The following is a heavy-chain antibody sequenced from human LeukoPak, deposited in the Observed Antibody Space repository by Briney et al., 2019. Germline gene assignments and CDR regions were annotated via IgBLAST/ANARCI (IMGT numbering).Heavy chain of an antibody. Sequence: KPSETLSLTCAVSGYSISSGYYWGWIRQPPGKGLEWIGSIHHSGSTYYNPSLKSRVTISVDTSKNQFSLKLSSVTAADTAVYYCARSMVGGVIVIVYWGQGTLVTVSS. J-gene: IGHJ4*02. CDR2: IHHSGST. V-gene: IGHV4-38-2*01. CDR1: GYSISSGYY. D-gene: IGHD3-16*02. CDR3: ARSMVGGVIVIVY.